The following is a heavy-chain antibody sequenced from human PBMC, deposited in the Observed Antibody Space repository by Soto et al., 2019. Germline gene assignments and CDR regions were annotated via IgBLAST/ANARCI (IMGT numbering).Heavy chain of an antibody. CDR1: GFTFSNYW. V-gene: IGHV3-7*01. CDR3: ARDETYYYGSGPV. Sequence: VRLVESGGGLVQPGGSLRLSCAASGFTFSNYWMSWVRQAPGKGLEWVANIKQDGSEKYYVDSVKGRFTISRDNAKNSLYLQMNSLRAEDTAVYYCARDETYYYGSGPVGGQGTLVTVSS. CDR2: IKQDGSEK. J-gene: IGHJ4*02. D-gene: IGHD3-10*01.